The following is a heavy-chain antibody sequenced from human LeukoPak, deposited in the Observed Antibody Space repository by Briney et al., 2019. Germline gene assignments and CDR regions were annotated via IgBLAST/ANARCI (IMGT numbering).Heavy chain of an antibody. CDR1: GFTFSSYG. D-gene: IGHD5-12*01. CDR2: IWYDGSNK. CDR3: ANLNSGYATDF. J-gene: IGHJ4*02. Sequence: GGSLRLSCAASGFTFSSYGMHWVRQAPGKGLEWVAVIWYDGSNKYYADSVKGRFTISRDNSKNTLYLQMNSLRAEDTAVYYCANLNSGYATDFWGQGTLVTVSS. V-gene: IGHV3-33*06.